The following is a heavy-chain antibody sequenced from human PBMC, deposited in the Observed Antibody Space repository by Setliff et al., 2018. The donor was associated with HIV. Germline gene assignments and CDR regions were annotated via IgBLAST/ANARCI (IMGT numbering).Heavy chain of an antibody. CDR2: IYHSGST. D-gene: IGHD3-22*01. Sequence: PSETLSLTCAVSGGSIRSGNWWTWVRQSPGKGLEWIGEIYHSGSTNYSPSLKSRVTISLDKSKNQFSLKLSSVTAADTAVYYCARPYYDSSDYSWVDALDIWGQGTMVTVSS. V-gene: IGHV4-4*02. CDR1: GGSIRSGNW. CDR3: ARPYYDSSDYSWVDALDI. J-gene: IGHJ3*02.